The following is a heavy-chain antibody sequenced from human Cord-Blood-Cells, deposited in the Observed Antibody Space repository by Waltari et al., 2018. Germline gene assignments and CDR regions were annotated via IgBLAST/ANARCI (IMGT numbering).Heavy chain of an antibody. CDR2: IYYSGST. CDR1: GGSISSSSYY. CDR3: ASPIYDSSGYYFDY. D-gene: IGHD3-22*01. V-gene: IGHV4-39*01. Sequence: QLQLQESGPGLVKPSETLSLTRTVSGGSISSSSYYWGWTRQPPGKGLEWIGSIYYSGSTYYNPSLKSRVTISVDTSKNQFSLKLSSVTAADTAVYYCASPIYDSSGYYFDYWGQGTLVTVSS. J-gene: IGHJ4*02.